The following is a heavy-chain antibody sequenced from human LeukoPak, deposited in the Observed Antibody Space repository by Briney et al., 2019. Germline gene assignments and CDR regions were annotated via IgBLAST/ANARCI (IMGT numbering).Heavy chain of an antibody. CDR2: ISSSSSYI. CDR3: AREHSLRQAFDI. V-gene: IGHV3-21*01. J-gene: IGHJ3*02. Sequence: GGSLRLSCAASGFTFSSYSMNWVRQAPGKGLEWVSFISSSSSYIYYADSVKGRFTISRDNAKNSLYLQMNSLRAEDTAVYYCAREHSLRQAFDIWGQGTMVTVSS. D-gene: IGHD5-18*01. CDR1: GFTFSSYS.